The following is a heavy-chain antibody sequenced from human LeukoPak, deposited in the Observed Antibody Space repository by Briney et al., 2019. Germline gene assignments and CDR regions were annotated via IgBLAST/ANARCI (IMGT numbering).Heavy chain of an antibody. J-gene: IGHJ5*02. V-gene: IGHV3-21*01. D-gene: IGHD2-2*01. CDR3: ARTLVPAAMSNNWFDP. CDR2: ISSSSSYI. Sequence: PGGSLRLSCAASGFTFSSYSMNWVRQAPGKGLEWASSISSSSSYIYYADSVKGRFTISRDNAKNSLYLQMNSLRAEDTAVYYCARTLVPAAMSNNWFDPWGQGTLVTVSS. CDR1: GFTFSSYS.